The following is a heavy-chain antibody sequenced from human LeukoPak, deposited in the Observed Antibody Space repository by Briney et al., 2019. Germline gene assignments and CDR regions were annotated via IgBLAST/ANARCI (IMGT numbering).Heavy chain of an antibody. J-gene: IGHJ3*02. Sequence: GRSLRLSCAASGFTFSSYAMHWVRQAPGKGLEWVAVISYDGSNKYYADSVKGRFTISRDNSKNTLYLQMNSLRAEDTAVYYCARGRLVPAAFDIWGQGTMVTVSS. V-gene: IGHV3-30-3*01. CDR3: ARGRLVPAAFDI. CDR1: GFTFSSYA. D-gene: IGHD2-2*01. CDR2: ISYDGSNK.